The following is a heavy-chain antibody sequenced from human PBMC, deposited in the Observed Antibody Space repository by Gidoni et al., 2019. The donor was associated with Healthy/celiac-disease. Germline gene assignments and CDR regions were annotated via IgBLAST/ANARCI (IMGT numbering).Heavy chain of an antibody. J-gene: IGHJ4*02. CDR2: ISYDGSNK. Sequence: SLRLSCAASGFTFSSYAMHWVRQAPGKGLEWVAVISYDGSNKYYADSVKGRFTISRDNSKNTLYLQMNSLRAEDTAVYYCARGPPSPDDFWSGSFFYWGQGTLVTVSS. CDR1: GFTFSSYA. V-gene: IGHV3-30-3*01. CDR3: ARGPPSPDDFWSGSFFY. D-gene: IGHD3-3*01.